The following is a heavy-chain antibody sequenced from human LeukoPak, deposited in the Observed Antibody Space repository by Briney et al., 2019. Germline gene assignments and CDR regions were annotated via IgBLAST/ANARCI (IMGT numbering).Heavy chain of an antibody. V-gene: IGHV4-59*01. CDR2: DYYTGST. CDR1: GGSISSYY. CDR3: ARLVYYQDTFDI. Sequence: SETLSLTCSVSGGSISSYYWSWIRQPPGRGLEWIAYDYYTGSTNYNPSLKSRVTMSVDTSMNQFSLKLNSVTAADTAVYYCARLVYYQDTFDIWGQGTLVTVSS. J-gene: IGHJ3*02. D-gene: IGHD3-10*01.